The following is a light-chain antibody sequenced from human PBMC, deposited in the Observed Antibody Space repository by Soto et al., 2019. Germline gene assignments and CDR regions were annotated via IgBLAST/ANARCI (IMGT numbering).Light chain of an antibody. J-gene: IGKJ4*01. CDR1: QGISSY. Sequence: DIQLTQSPSFLSASVGDRVTITCRASQGISSYLAWYQQKPGKAPKLLIYAASTLQSGVPSRFSGSGSRTEFTLTISSLQPEDFATYYCQQLNSYPRVTFGGGTKVDIK. CDR2: AAS. CDR3: QQLNSYPRVT. V-gene: IGKV1-9*01.